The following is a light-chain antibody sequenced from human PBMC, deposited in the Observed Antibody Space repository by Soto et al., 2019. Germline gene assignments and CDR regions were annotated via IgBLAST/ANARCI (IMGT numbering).Light chain of an antibody. CDR2: DAS. J-gene: IGKJ5*01. CDR1: QSVSSY. V-gene: IGKV3-11*01. Sequence: EMVLTHAPASRSLSPGEIATLXCRASQSVSSYLAWYQQKPGQAPRLLIYDASNRATGIPARFSGSGSGTDSTLTISSLEPEDFAVYYCQLRSNWPLFGQGTRLEI. CDR3: QLRSNWPL.